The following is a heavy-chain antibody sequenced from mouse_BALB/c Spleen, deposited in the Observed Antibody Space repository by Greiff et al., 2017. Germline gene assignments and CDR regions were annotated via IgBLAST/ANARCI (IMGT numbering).Heavy chain of an antibody. J-gene: IGHJ4*01. D-gene: IGHD1-1*01. CDR3: TRGYGSLYYYAMDY. CDR1: GYTFTSYW. Sequence: LQQPGSELVRPGASVKLSCKASGYTFTSYWMHWVKQRPGQGLEWIGNIYPGSGSTNYDEKFKSKATLTVDTSSSTAYMQLSSLTSEDSAVYYCTRGYGSLYYYAMDYWGQGTSVTVSS. CDR2: IYPGSGST. V-gene: IGHV1S22*01.